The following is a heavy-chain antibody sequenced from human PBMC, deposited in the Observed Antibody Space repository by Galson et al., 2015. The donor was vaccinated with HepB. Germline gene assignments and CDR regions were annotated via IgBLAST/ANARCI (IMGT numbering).Heavy chain of an antibody. V-gene: IGHV5-51*03. CDR1: GYSFTSYW. Sequence: QPGAAAKKPGESLKISCTGSGYSFTSYWIGWGRQMPGKGLEWMGIIYPGDSDTRYSPSFQGQVTISADKSISTAYLQWSSLKASDTAMYYCARRADRAYYYDSSGYDAFDIWGQGTMVTVSS. D-gene: IGHD3-22*01. CDR3: ARRADRAYYYDSSGYDAFDI. J-gene: IGHJ3*02. CDR2: IYPGDSDT.